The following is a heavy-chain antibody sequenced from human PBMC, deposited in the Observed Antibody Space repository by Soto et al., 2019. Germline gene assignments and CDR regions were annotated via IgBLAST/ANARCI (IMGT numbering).Heavy chain of an antibody. V-gene: IGHV1-69*02. J-gene: IGHJ1*01. CDR2: IIPILGIA. CDR1: GGTFSSYT. Sequence: QVQLVQSGAEVKKPGSSVKVSCKASGGTFSSYTISWVRQAPGQGLEWMGRIIPILGIANYAQKFRGRVTNTAAKSTSTADIELSRLRSEDTAVDDGATPRDGGSSLYQHSGQGNLVTDSS. D-gene: IGHD2-15*01. CDR3: ATPRDGGSSLYQH.